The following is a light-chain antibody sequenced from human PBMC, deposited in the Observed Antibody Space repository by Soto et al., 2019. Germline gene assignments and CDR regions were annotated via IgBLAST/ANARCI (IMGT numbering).Light chain of an antibody. CDR1: QSVRSS. J-gene: IGKJ1*01. CDR3: QHYNSYSEA. Sequence: EIVMTQSPDTLSVSPGERPTLSCRASQSVRSSLAWYQQKPGQAPRLLIYGASTRATGIPARFSGSGSGTEVTLTISSLQPDDFATYYCQHYNSYSEAFGQGTKVDIK. CDR2: GAS. V-gene: IGKV3-15*01.